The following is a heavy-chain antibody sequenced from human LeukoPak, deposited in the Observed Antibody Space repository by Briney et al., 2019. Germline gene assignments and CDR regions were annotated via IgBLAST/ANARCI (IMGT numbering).Heavy chain of an antibody. V-gene: IGHV4-34*01. CDR1: GGSFSGYY. CDR3: ARGPNRYYYDSSGYPDY. J-gene: IGHJ4*02. D-gene: IGHD3-22*01. Sequence: SETLSLTCAVYGGSFSGYYWSWIRQPPGKGLEWIGEINHSGSTNYNPSFKSRVTISVDTSKNQFSLKLSSVTAADTAVYYCARGPNRYYYDSSGYPDYWGQGTLVTVSS. CDR2: INHSGST.